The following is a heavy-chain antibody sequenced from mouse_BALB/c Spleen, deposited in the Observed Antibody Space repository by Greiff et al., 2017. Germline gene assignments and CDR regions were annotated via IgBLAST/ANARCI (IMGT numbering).Heavy chain of an antibody. D-gene: IGHD1-1*01. CDR1: GFTFSSYA. V-gene: IGHV5-6-2*01. Sequence: DVKLVESGGGLVKPGGSLKLSCAASGFTFSSYAMSWVRQTPEKRLELVAAINSDGGSTYYPDTMERRFIISRDNTKKTLYLQMSSLRSEDTALYYCARHYYGSSFAYWGQGTLVTVSA. J-gene: IGHJ3*01. CDR3: ARHYYGSSFAY. CDR2: INSDGGST.